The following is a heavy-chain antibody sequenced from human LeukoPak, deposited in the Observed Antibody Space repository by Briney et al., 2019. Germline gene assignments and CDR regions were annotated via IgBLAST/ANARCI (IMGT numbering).Heavy chain of an antibody. CDR3: ARGQLPYYYGSGSYQDAFDI. CDR2: ISYDGSNK. CDR1: GFTFSSYA. Sequence: GGSLRLSCAASGFTFSSYAMHWVRQAPGKGLEWVAVISYDGSNKYYADSVKGRFTISRDNSTNTLYLQMNSLRSEDTAVYYCARGQLPYYYGSGSYQDAFDIWGQGTMVTVSS. V-gene: IGHV3-30-3*01. J-gene: IGHJ3*02. D-gene: IGHD3-10*01.